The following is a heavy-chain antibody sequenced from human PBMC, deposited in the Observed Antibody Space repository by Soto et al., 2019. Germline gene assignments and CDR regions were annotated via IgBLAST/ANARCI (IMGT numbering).Heavy chain of an antibody. Sequence: GASVKVSCKASGYTFTSYYMHWVRQAPGQGLEWMGIINPSGGSTSYAQKFQGRVTMTRDTSTSTVYMELSSLRSEDTAVYYCARDYDILPGPSGAFDIWGQGTMVTVSS. J-gene: IGHJ3*02. CDR3: ARDYDILPGPSGAFDI. CDR1: GYTFTSYY. D-gene: IGHD3-9*01. CDR2: INPSGGST. V-gene: IGHV1-46*03.